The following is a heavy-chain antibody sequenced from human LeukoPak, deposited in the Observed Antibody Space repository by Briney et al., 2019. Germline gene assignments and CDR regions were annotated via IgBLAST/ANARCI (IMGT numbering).Heavy chain of an antibody. CDR2: MNPNSGNT. CDR1: GYTFTSYD. J-gene: IGHJ6*02. V-gene: IGHV1-8*01. D-gene: IGHD3-3*01. Sequence: ASVKVSCKASGYTFTSYDINWVRQATGQGLEWMGWMNPNSGNTGYAQKFQGRVTMTRNTSISTAYMQLSSLRSEDTAVYYCAGGAIPALVLRFLEWLSSYGMDVWGQGTAVTVSS. CDR3: AGGAIPALVLRFLEWLSSYGMDV.